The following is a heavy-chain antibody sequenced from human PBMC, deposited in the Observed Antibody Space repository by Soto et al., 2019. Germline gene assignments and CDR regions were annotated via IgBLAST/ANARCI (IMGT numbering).Heavy chain of an antibody. D-gene: IGHD3-10*01. CDR3: ARDGVVRGLNWFDP. Sequence: QLQLQESGSGLVKPSQTLSLTCAVSGGSISSGGYSWSWIRQPPGKGLEWIGYIYHSGSTYYNPSLKSRVTISVHRSKNQFSLKLSSVTAADTAVYYCARDGVVRGLNWFDPWGQGTLVTVSS. CDR2: IYHSGST. J-gene: IGHJ5*02. V-gene: IGHV4-30-2*01. CDR1: GGSISSGGYS.